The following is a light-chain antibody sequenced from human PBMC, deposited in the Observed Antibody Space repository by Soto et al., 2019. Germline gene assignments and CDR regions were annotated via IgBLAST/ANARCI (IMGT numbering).Light chain of an antibody. V-gene: IGKV3D-15*01. Sequence: EIVMTQSPATLSVSPGERATLSCRARQSVSSNLAWYQQKPGQAPRLLIYGASTRATGIPSRFSGSLSGAEFTLTISTLHSEDFAVYYCQQYNNWPPWTFGQGTMVEIK. CDR2: GAS. CDR1: QSVSSN. CDR3: QQYNNWPPWT. J-gene: IGKJ1*01.